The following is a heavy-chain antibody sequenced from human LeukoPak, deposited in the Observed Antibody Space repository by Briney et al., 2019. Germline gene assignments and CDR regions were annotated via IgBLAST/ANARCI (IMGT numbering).Heavy chain of an antibody. CDR2: IKSKTDGGTT. V-gene: IGHV3-15*01. Sequence: GGSLRLSCAASGFTFSNAWMSWVRQAPGKGLEWVGRIKSKTDGGTTDYAAPVKGRFTISRDDSKNTLYLQMNSLKTEDTAAYYCTTEGWLQLTYGIFDYWGQGTLVTVSS. CDR3: TTEGWLQLTYGIFDY. J-gene: IGHJ4*02. CDR1: GFTFSNAW. D-gene: IGHD5-24*01.